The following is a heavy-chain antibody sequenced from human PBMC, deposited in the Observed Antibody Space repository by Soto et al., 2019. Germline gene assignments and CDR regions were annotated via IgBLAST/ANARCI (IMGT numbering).Heavy chain of an antibody. D-gene: IGHD3-3*01. Sequence: EVQLVESGGGLVKPGGSLRLSCAASGFTFSSYSMNWVRQAPGKGLEWVSSISSSSSYIYYADSVKGRFTISRDNAKNSLYLQMNSLRAEDTAVYYCARDRGDDFWSASKLPSWFDPWGQGTLVTVSS. J-gene: IGHJ5*02. CDR3: ARDRGDDFWSASKLPSWFDP. CDR1: GFTFSSYS. V-gene: IGHV3-21*01. CDR2: ISSSSSYI.